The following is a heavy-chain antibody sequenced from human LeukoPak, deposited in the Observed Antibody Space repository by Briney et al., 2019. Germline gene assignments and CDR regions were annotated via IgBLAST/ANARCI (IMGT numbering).Heavy chain of an antibody. D-gene: IGHD3-10*01. CDR2: IYYSGST. CDR3: ARDSGTTGEVKFDP. V-gene: IGHV4-59*11. J-gene: IGHJ5*02. Sequence: SETLSLTCTGSGGSISSHYWSWIRQPPGKGLEWIGYIYYSGSTNYNPSLKSRVTMSVDTAKNQVSLRLSSVTAADTAVYYCARDSGTTGEVKFDPWGQGSLVTVSS. CDR1: GGSISSHY.